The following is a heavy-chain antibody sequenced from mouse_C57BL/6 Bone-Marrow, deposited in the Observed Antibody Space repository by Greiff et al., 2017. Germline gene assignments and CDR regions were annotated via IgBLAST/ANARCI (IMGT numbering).Heavy chain of an antibody. CDR2: INPYNGGT. D-gene: IGHD1-1*02. J-gene: IGHJ4*01. Sequence: EVKLQQSGPVLVKPGASVKMSCKASGYTFTDYYMNWVKQSHGKSLEWIGVINPYNGGTSYNQKFKGKATLTVDKSSSTAYMQLSSLTSEDSAVYYCARRGLFYAMGYWGQGTSVTVSS. CDR1: GYTFTDYY. V-gene: IGHV1-19*01. CDR3: ARRGLFYAMGY.